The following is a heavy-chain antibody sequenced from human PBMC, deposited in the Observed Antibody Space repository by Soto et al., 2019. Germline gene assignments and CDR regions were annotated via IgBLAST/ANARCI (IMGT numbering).Heavy chain of an antibody. Sequence: EVQLLESGGGLVQPGESLRLSCAASGFTFNTYAMSWVRQAPGKGLEWLSALSGAGGSTYYADSVKGRFTISRDNSKNTLYLQMNSLRAEDTAVYYCAKDLGITMVRGVMVGWFDPWGQGTLVTVSS. J-gene: IGHJ5*02. CDR2: LSGAGGST. V-gene: IGHV3-23*01. CDR1: GFTFNTYA. CDR3: AKDLGITMVRGVMVGWFDP. D-gene: IGHD3-10*01.